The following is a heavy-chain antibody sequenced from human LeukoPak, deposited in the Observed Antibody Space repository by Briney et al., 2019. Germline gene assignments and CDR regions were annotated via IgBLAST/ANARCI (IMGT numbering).Heavy chain of an antibody. D-gene: IGHD3-22*01. Sequence: SETLSLTCTVSGGSISSYYWSWIRQPPGKGLEWIGYIYYSGSTNYNPSLKSRVTISVDTSKNQFSLKLSSVTAADTVVYYCARSYYDSSGYYTDYWGQGTLVTVSS. CDR2: IYYSGST. CDR3: ARSYYDSSGYYTDY. CDR1: GGSISSYY. J-gene: IGHJ4*02. V-gene: IGHV4-59*01.